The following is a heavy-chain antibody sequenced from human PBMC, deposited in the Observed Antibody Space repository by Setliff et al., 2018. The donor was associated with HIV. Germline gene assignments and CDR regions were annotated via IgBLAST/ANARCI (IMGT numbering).Heavy chain of an antibody. CDR3: ARGVRNFWSGDDVEYYFDY. CDR2: ISTTGST. J-gene: IGHJ4*02. Sequence: PSETLSLTCTVSGDSISRGSYFWIWIRQPAGKGLEWIGHISTTGSTNYNPSLKSRVIMSVDTSRNQFSLKLSSVTAADTAVYYCARGVRNFWSGDDVEYYFDYWGQGTLVTVSS. D-gene: IGHD3-3*01. V-gene: IGHV4-61*09. CDR1: GDSISRGSYF.